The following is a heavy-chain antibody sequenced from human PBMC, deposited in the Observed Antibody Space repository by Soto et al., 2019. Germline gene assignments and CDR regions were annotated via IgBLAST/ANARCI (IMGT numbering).Heavy chain of an antibody. CDR2: IYYGGST. J-gene: IGHJ4*02. V-gene: IGHV4-59*02. D-gene: IGHD3-16*01. Sequence: SETLSPTCIVSGGSVSVFYYNWIRQPPGKGLEWIGCIYYGGSTYYNPSLKSRATISLDTSKNHLSLMLSSVTAADTAVYYCARGPDYSKVGYWGQGIQVTVSS. CDR1: GGSVSVFY. CDR3: ARGPDYSKVGY.